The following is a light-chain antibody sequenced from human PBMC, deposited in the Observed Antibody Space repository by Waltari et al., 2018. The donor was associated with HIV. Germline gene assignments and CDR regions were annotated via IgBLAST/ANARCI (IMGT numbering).Light chain of an antibody. J-gene: IGLJ2*01. CDR3: QAWDSSTVV. CDR2: QDS. CDR1: KLGDKY. Sequence: SYELTQPPSVSVSPGQTASITCSGDKLGDKYGCWYQQKPGQSPVLVIYQDSKRPSGIPERFSGSNSGNTATLTISGTHAMDEADYYCQAWDSSTVVFGGGTKLTVL. V-gene: IGLV3-1*01.